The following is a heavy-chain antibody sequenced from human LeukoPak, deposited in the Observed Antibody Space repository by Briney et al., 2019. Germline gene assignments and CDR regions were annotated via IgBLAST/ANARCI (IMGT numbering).Heavy chain of an antibody. CDR3: VRGVGVSRFNYLDS. CDR1: GFSFSSDA. D-gene: IGHD6-13*01. Sequence: GGSLRLSCEASGFSFSSDAMTWVRQAPGKGLEWVSAISASGSGTYYADSVKGRFTISRDNSKNTLYLQMNSLRDDDTAVYYCVRGVGVSRFNYLDSWGQGTLVIVSS. V-gene: IGHV3-23*01. CDR2: ISASGSGT. J-gene: IGHJ4*02.